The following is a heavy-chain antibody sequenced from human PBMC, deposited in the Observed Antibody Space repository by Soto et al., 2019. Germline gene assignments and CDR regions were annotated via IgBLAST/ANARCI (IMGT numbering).Heavy chain of an antibody. V-gene: IGHV1-69*06. Sequence: SSVKVSCKPSGGTFSSFINYPINWVRQAPGQGLEWMGGIVPNVGTVNYAQKFRGKVTITADKSTGTAYMELSSLRSEDTALYNCARRDTGGFLGHFANRGQGSQVTVSS. CDR1: GGTFSSFINYP. CDR3: ARRDTGGFLGHFAN. D-gene: IGHD2-8*02. CDR2: IVPNVGTV. J-gene: IGHJ4*02.